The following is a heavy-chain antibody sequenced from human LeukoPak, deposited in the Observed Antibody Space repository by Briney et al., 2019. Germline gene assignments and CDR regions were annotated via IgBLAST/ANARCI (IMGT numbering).Heavy chain of an antibody. J-gene: IGHJ4*02. V-gene: IGHV1-2*02. CDR1: GYTFTGYY. CDR3: ARDKKRVVVLDY. D-gene: IGHD2-15*01. CDR2: INPNSSGT. Sequence: ASVKVSCKASGYTFTGYYMHWVRQAPGQGLEWMGWINPNSSGTNYAQKFQGRVTMTRDASISTAYMELSRLRSDDTAVYYCARDKKRVVVLDYWGQGTLVTVSS.